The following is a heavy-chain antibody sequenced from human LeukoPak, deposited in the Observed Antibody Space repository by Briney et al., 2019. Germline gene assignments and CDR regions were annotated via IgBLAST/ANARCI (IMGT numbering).Heavy chain of an antibody. Sequence: SETLSLTCTVSGGSINSYYWSWVRQSAGKGLEWIGRIYTSGSTNYTPSLKSRVTMSVDTSKNQFSLNLSSVTAADTAVYYCAREGGAYRSLDYWGQGTLVTVSS. CDR3: AREGGAYRSLDY. CDR1: GGSINSYY. J-gene: IGHJ4*02. CDR2: IYTSGST. V-gene: IGHV4-4*07. D-gene: IGHD4-11*01.